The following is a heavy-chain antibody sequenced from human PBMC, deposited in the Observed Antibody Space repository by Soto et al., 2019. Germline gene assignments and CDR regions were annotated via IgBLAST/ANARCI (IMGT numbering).Heavy chain of an antibody. V-gene: IGHV1-18*04. Sequence: QVQLVQSGTAVKKPGASVNVSCKAFGYTFTSYGFSWVRQVPGQGLEWLGWISAFNGDTQYAQTMKGRLTGTTDTSTTTVHMELRSLTPADTAVYYCAREAGWQRMVPYDWGQGTLVTVS. CDR1: GYTFTSYG. J-gene: IGHJ4*02. D-gene: IGHD6-25*01. CDR3: AREAGWQRMVPYD. CDR2: ISAFNGDT.